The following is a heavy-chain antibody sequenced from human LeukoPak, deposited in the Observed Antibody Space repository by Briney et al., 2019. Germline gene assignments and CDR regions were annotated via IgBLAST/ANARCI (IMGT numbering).Heavy chain of an antibody. V-gene: IGHV1-18*01. Sequence: GASVKVSCKASGYTFTYYGISCVRQSPRQGLEWMRWISAYNGNTNYAQKLQGRITMTTDTYTSTAYMELRGLRSDDTAVYYCARAPSGSYGGRFDYWGQGTLVSVCS. CDR2: ISAYNGNT. CDR1: GYTFTYYG. J-gene: IGHJ4*02. CDR3: ARAPSGSYGGRFDY. D-gene: IGHD1-26*01.